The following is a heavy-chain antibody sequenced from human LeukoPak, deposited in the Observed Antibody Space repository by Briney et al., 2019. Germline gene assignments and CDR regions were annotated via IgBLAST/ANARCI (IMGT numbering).Heavy chain of an antibody. D-gene: IGHD3-3*01. J-gene: IGHJ6*03. CDR2: IYHSGST. Sequence: SETLSLTCAVSGGSISSGGYSWSWIRQPPGKGLEWIGYIYHSGSTYYNPSLKSRVTTSVDRSKNQFSLKLSSVTAADTAVYYCARTVTIPPHYYYYYMDVWGKGTTVTVSS. CDR3: ARTVTIPPHYYYYYMDV. V-gene: IGHV4-30-2*01. CDR1: GGSISSGGYS.